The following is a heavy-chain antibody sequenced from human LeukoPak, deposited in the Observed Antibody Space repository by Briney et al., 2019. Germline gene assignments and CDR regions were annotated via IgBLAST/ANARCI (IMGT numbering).Heavy chain of an antibody. CDR1: GASISSGSYS. J-gene: IGHJ4*02. D-gene: IGHD4-23*01. CDR3: ARGTNYGGNDY. CDR2: IYNSGST. V-gene: IGHV4-61*02. Sequence: SETLSLTCTVSGASISSGSYSWSWIRQPAGKGLEWIGRIYNSGSTNYNPSLKSRVTISVDTSKNQFSLKLSSVTAADTAVYYCARGTNYGGNDYWGQGTLVTVSS.